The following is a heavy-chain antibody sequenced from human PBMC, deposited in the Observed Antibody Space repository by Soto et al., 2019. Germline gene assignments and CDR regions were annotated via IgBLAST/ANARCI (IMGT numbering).Heavy chain of an antibody. CDR2: IYYRGNT. J-gene: IGHJ4*02. CDR3: ARLEGLATISYYFDV. Sequence: SETLSLTCSVSGDSINSDKYYWGWIRQPPGKGLEWIGSIYYRGNTYYNPSLQPRVTISLDKSKSQFSLRLNSVTAADSAVYFCARLEGLATISYYFDVRGQGAQVTVSS. V-gene: IGHV4-39*01. D-gene: IGHD3-9*01. CDR1: GDSINSDKYY.